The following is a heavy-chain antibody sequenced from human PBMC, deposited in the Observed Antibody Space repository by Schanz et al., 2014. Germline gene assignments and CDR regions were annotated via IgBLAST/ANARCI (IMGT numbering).Heavy chain of an antibody. CDR3: ARQLAYDGSGYSHDY. CDR1: GGSIGRSTFY. CDR2: MFYSGNT. D-gene: IGHD3-22*01. J-gene: IGHJ4*02. V-gene: IGHV4-39*01. Sequence: QMQLKESGPGLVKPSETLSLTCTVSGGSIGRSTFYWGWIRQPPGKGLEWIGSMFYSGNTYYNPSQKSRFPISGNPPKTQFPLKLVSVPAADTAMYYCARQLAYDGSGYSHDYWGQGTLVTVPS.